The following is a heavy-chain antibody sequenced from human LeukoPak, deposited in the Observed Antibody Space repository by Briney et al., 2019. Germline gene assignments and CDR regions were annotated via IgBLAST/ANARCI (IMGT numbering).Heavy chain of an antibody. J-gene: IGHJ4*02. D-gene: IGHD5-18*01. CDR2: ISWDGGST. CDR1: GFTFDDYA. Sequence: GGSLRLSCAASGFTFDDYAMHWVRQAPGKGLEWVSLISWDGGSTYYADSVKGRFTISRDNSKNSLYLQMNSLRAEDTAIYYCARGHSGYSYVFDYWAQGTLVTVSS. CDR3: ARGHSGYSYVFDY. V-gene: IGHV3-43D*03.